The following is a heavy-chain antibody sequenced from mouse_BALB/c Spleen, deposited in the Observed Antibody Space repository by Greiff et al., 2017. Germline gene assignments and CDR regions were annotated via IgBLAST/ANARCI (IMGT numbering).Heavy chain of an antibody. Sequence: QVQLKQPGAELVKPGASVKLSCKASGYTFTSYWMHWVKQRPGQGLEWIGEINPSNGRTNYNEKFKSKATLTVDKSSSTAYMQLSSLTSEDSAVYYCASVGWYFDVWGAGTTVTVSS. J-gene: IGHJ1*01. CDR3: ASVGWYFDV. CDR2: INPSNGRT. CDR1: GYTFTSYW. V-gene: IGHV1S81*02.